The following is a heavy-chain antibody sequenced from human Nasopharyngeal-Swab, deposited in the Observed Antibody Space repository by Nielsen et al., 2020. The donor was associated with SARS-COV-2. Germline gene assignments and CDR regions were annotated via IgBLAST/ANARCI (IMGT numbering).Heavy chain of an antibody. D-gene: IGHD3-22*01. J-gene: IGHJ4*02. Sequence: ASVKVSCKVSGYTLTELSMHWVRQAPGKGLEWMGGFDPEDGETIYAQKFQGRVTMTEDTSTDTAYMELSSLRSEDTAVYYCATGHLPLAYYDSSAHGWYWGQGTLVTVS. CDR3: ATGHLPLAYYDSSAHGWY. CDR2: FDPEDGET. V-gene: IGHV1-24*01. CDR1: GYTLTELS.